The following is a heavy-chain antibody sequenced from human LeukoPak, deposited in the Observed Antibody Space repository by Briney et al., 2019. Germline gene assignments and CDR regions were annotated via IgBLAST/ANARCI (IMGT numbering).Heavy chain of an antibody. V-gene: IGHV3-20*04. Sequence: PGGSLRLSCAASGFTFSSYAMSWVRQAPGKGLEWVSAISGSGGSTGYADSVKGRLTISRDNAKNSLYLQMNSLRAEDTALYYCARASGSGSYDYWGQGTLVTVSS. CDR1: GFTFSSYA. CDR3: ARASGSGSYDY. CDR2: ISGSGGST. D-gene: IGHD1-26*01. J-gene: IGHJ4*02.